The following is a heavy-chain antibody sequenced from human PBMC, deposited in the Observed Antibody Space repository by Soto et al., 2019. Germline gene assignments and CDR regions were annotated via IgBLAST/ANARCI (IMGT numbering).Heavy chain of an antibody. CDR3: GSFTMIVGH. V-gene: IGHV4-39*01. CDR2: IYYSGST. D-gene: IGHD3-22*01. J-gene: IGHJ4*02. CDR1: GGSISSSSYY. Sequence: WETLCLTWTVSGGSISSSSYYWGWMRQPPGMGLEGIGSIYYSGSTYYNXSLNSWVTISVDTSKNQFPLTLSLVTDADTAVYYCGSFTMIVGHGDQGT.